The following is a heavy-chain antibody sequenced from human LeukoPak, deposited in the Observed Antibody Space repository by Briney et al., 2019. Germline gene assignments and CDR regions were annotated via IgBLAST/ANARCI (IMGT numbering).Heavy chain of an antibody. V-gene: IGHV1-18*01. J-gene: IGHJ3*02. Sequence: ASLKVSCMASGYSFTNYGITWVRQAPGQGPEWMGWISSYNGYTKYAQKFQGRVTMTTDRFTNTAYVELRSLRSEDTAVYYCARERGSGSYEGLDAFDIWGQGTMVTFSS. CDR1: GYSFTNYG. CDR2: ISSYNGYT. D-gene: IGHD1-26*01. CDR3: ARERGSGSYEGLDAFDI.